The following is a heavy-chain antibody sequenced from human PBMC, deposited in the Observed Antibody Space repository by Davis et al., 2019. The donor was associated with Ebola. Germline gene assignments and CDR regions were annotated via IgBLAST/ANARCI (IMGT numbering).Heavy chain of an antibody. Sequence: PGGSLRLSCAASGFTFSSYAMNWVRQAPGRGLEWVSGGSGSGDSTYYADSVKSRFTISRDNSKNTLYLQMNSLRAEDTAVYYCAKDSHTYDYVWGSYFDNWGQGTLVTVSS. D-gene: IGHD3-16*01. V-gene: IGHV3-23*01. CDR3: AKDSHTYDYVWGSYFDN. CDR1: GFTFSSYA. CDR2: GSGSGDST. J-gene: IGHJ4*02.